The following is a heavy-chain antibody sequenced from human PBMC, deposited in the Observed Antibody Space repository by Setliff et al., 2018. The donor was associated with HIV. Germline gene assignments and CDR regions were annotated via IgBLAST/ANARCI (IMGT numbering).Heavy chain of an antibody. CDR2: IRTKAYGGTT. CDR3: TRDRYSSGWYGMDG. Sequence: PGGSLRLSCTPSGFTFGDYAMNWVRQAPGKGLEWVGFIRTKAYGGTTEYAASVKGRFTISRDDSKSIAYLQMNSLKTEDTAVYYCTRDRYSSGWYGMDGWGQGTTVTVSS. CDR1: GFTFGDYA. V-gene: IGHV3-49*04. D-gene: IGHD6-19*01. J-gene: IGHJ6*02.